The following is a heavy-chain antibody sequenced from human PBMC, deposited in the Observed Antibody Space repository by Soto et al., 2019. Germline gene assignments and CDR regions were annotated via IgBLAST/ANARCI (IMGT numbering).Heavy chain of an antibody. V-gene: IGHV4-34*01. D-gene: IGHD2-15*01. Sequence: SETLSLTCAVYGGSFSGYYWSWIRQPPGKGLEWIGEINHSGSTNYNPSLKSRVTISVDTSKNQFSLKLSSVTAADTAVYYCARGAYCSGGRCYARQQRNFDYWGKGTLVTVSS. J-gene: IGHJ4*02. CDR2: INHSGST. CDR1: GGSFSGYY. CDR3: ARGAYCSGGRCYARQQRNFDY.